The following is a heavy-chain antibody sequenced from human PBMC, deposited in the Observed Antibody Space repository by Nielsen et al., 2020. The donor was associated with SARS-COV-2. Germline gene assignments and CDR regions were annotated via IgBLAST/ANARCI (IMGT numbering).Heavy chain of an antibody. D-gene: IGHD2-2*01. CDR3: ARLVVPAAIFPNWFDP. J-gene: IGHJ5*02. Sequence: SETLSLTCAVYDGSFSGYYWSWIRQPPGKGLEWIGEINHSGSTNYNPSLKSRVTISVDTSNNQFSLKLRSVTAADTAVYYCARLVVPAAIFPNWFDPWGQGTLVTVSS. V-gene: IGHV4-34*01. CDR2: INHSGST. CDR1: DGSFSGYY.